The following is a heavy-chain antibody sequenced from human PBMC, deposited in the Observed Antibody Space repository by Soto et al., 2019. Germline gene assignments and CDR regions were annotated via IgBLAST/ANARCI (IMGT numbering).Heavy chain of an antibody. V-gene: IGHV3-15*07. CDR2: IKSKTDGGTT. Sequence: PGGSLRLSCAASGFTFSNAWMNWVRQAPGKGLEWVGRIKSKTDGGTTDYAAPVKGRFTISRDDSKNTLYLQMNSLKTEDTAVYYCTTALTFYYDSSGYYYLDYFDYRGQGTLVTVSS. CDR1: GFTFSNAW. D-gene: IGHD3-22*01. J-gene: IGHJ4*02. CDR3: TTALTFYYDSSGYYYLDYFDY.